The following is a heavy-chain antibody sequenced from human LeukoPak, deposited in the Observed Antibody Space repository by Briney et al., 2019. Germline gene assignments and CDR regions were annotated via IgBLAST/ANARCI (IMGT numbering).Heavy chain of an antibody. CDR1: GYTFTNYG. J-gene: IGHJ3*02. Sequence: ASVNVSCKASGYTFTNYGISWVRQAPGQGLEWMGWISAYNGDTNYVQNFQGRVTMTTDTSTSTAYMELRSLRSDDTAVYYCARAALDSKFAFDIWGQGTMVTVSS. V-gene: IGHV1-18*01. CDR2: ISAYNGDT. CDR3: ARAALDSKFAFDI.